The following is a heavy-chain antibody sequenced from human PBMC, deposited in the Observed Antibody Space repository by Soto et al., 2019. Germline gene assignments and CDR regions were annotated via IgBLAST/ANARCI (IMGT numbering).Heavy chain of an antibody. V-gene: IGHV4-31*03. Sequence: PSETLSLTCTVSGGSISSGGYYWSWIRQHPGKGLEWIGYIYYSGSTYYNPSLKSRVTISVDTSKNQFSLKLSSVTAADMAVYYCARGGNFVVTPNWFDPWGQGTLVTVSS. CDR1: GGSISSGGYY. D-gene: IGHD3-22*01. CDR2: IYYSGST. CDR3: ARGGNFVVTPNWFDP. J-gene: IGHJ5*02.